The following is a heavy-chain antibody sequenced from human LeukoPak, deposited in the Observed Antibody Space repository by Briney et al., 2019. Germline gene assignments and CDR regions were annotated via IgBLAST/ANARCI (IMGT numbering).Heavy chain of an antibody. Sequence: GGSLRLSCAASGFTFSDYGMYWVRQAPGKGLEWVALIWYDGGKKYYTDSVRGRFTISRDNSKNTLYLQMDSLRAEDTAVYYCVRYCNGGSCYRAAFDVWGPGTMITVSS. V-gene: IGHV3-33*01. J-gene: IGHJ3*01. D-gene: IGHD2-15*01. CDR1: GFTFSDYG. CDR2: IWYDGGKK. CDR3: VRYCNGGSCYRAAFDV.